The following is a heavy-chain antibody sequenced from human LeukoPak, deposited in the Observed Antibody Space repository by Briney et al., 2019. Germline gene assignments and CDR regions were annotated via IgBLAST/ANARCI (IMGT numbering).Heavy chain of an antibody. Sequence: PGGSLRLSCAASGFTFSSYDMHWVRQAPGKWLEWVAFMQYDGSIKYYADSVKGRFTISRDNSKNTLYLQMDSLRADDTAVYFCARDSIRQQLYYFDYWGRGTLVTVSS. J-gene: IGHJ4*02. CDR3: ARDSIRQQLYYFDY. CDR1: GFTFSSYD. V-gene: IGHV3-30*02. CDR2: MQYDGSIK. D-gene: IGHD6-13*01.